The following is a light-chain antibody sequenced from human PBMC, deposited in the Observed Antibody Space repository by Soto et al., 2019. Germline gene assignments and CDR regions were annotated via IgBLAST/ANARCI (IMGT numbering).Light chain of an antibody. V-gene: IGKV1-27*01. J-gene: IGKJ4*01. Sequence: DIQVTQSPSSLSASLGDRVSITCRASRDISNYLAWYQQKPGQVPRLLISGASTLHSGVPSRFSGSGSGTDFTLTITSLQPEDSATYFCQKYDTAPLTVGGGTKVEI. CDR2: GAS. CDR1: RDISNY. CDR3: QKYDTAPLT.